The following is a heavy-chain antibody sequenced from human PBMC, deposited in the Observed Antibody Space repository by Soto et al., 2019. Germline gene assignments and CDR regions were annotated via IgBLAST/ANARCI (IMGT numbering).Heavy chain of an antibody. CDR1: GFTFSSYG. CDR3: AKDKSSSWYPDY. Sequence: QVQLVGSGGGVVQPGRSLRLSCAASGFTFSSYGMHWVRQAPGKGLEWVAVISYDGSNKYYADSVKGRFTISRDNSKNTLYLQMNSLRAEDTAVYYCAKDKSSSWYPDYWGQGTLVTVSS. D-gene: IGHD6-13*01. V-gene: IGHV3-30*18. J-gene: IGHJ4*02. CDR2: ISYDGSNK.